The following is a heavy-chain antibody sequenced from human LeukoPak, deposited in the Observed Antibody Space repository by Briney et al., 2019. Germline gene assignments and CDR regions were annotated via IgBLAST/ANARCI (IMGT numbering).Heavy chain of an antibody. D-gene: IGHD6-13*01. CDR1: GFTFSRSA. V-gene: IGHV3-23*01. J-gene: IGHJ4*02. CDR3: VKGRISEDGLDF. Sequence: GGSLRLSCAASGFTFSRSAMTWVRQTPGKGLDWVSSISSSGSTYYADSVKGRFTISRDNSKNMLYLQMNSLRAEDTAVYYCVKGRISEDGLDFWGQGILVTVSS. CDR2: ISSSGST.